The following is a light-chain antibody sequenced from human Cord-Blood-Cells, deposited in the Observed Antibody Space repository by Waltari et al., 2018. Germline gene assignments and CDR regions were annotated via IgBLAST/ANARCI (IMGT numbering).Light chain of an antibody. J-gene: IGLJ1*01. Sequence: QSALTQPASVSGSPGQSITISCTGTSSDVGGYNYVSWYQQHPGKAPKLMIYEVSNRPSGVSNRVSGSKSGNTASLTISGLQAEDEADYYCSSYTSSSTQVVGTGTKVTVL. CDR3: SSYTSSSTQV. CDR2: EVS. CDR1: SSDVGGYNY. V-gene: IGLV2-14*01.